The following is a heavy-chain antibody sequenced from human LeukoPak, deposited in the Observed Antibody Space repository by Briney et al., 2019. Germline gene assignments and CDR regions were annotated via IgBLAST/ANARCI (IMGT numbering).Heavy chain of an antibody. CDR2: ISSSGSTI. D-gene: IGHD3-10*01. CDR3: ARALTYYYGSGSTG. J-gene: IGHJ4*02. Sequence: GGSLRLSCAASGFTFSDYYMSWIRQAPGKGLEGVSYISSSGSTIYYADSVKGRFTISRDNAKNSLYLQMNSLRAEDTAVYYCARALTYYYGSGSTGWGQGTLVTVSS. CDR1: GFTFSDYY. V-gene: IGHV3-11*01.